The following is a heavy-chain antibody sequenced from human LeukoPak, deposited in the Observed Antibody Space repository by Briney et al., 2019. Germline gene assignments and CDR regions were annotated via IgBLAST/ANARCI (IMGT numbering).Heavy chain of an antibody. D-gene: IGHD4-17*01. CDR1: GGSISSYY. V-gene: IGHV4-59*01. CDR2: IYYSGST. CDR3: ARGGDYGDLRYFDY. Sequence: SETLSLTCTVSGGSISSYYWSWIRQPPGKGLEWIGYIYYSGSTNYNPSLKSRVTFSVDTSKNQFSLKLDSVTAADTAVYYCARGGDYGDLRYFDYWGQGTLVTVSS. J-gene: IGHJ4*02.